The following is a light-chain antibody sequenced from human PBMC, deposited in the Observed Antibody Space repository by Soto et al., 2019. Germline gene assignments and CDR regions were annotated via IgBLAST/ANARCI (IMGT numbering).Light chain of an antibody. CDR3: QQYNSRPS. V-gene: IGKV3-15*01. J-gene: IGKJ2*01. CDR2: DTF. CDR1: QSIARN. Sequence: VMTQSPATLSVSPGERATLSCRASQSIARNLAWYQQKPGQAPRLLIYDTFTRATGVPARFSGSGSGTEFTLTISSLQSEDFAIYYCQQYNSRPSFGQGTILEIK.